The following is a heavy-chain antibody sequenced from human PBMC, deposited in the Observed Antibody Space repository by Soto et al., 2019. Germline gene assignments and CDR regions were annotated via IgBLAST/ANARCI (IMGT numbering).Heavy chain of an antibody. CDR2: MNPNSGHT. Sequence: QVQLVQSGDEVKKPGASVKVSCKASGYTFTSHDINWMRQTTGQGLEWMGWMNPNSGHTNSAQKFQGRVTMTRDTSINTAYMELTNLRSEDTAIYYCASDMSTTWGQGTLVTVSS. CDR1: GYTFTSHD. J-gene: IGHJ5*02. D-gene: IGHD2-2*01. V-gene: IGHV1-8*01. CDR3: ASDMSTT.